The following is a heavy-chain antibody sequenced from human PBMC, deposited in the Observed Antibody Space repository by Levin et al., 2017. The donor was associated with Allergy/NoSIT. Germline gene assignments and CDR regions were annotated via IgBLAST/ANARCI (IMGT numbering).Heavy chain of an antibody. CDR2: IKSKTDGGTT. J-gene: IGHJ4*02. CDR1: GFTFSNAW. V-gene: IGHV3-15*01. D-gene: IGHD3-22*01. CDR3: TTVLHYYDSSGYKTSFDY. Sequence: GASVKVSCAASGFTFSNAWMSWVRQAPGKGLEWVGRIKSKTDGGTTDYAAPVKGRFTISRDDSKNTLYLQMNSLKTEDTAVYYCTTVLHYYDSSGYKTSFDYWGQGTLVTVSS.